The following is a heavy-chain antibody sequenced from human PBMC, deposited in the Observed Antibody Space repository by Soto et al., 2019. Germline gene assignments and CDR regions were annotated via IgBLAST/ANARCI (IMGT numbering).Heavy chain of an antibody. J-gene: IGHJ3*02. CDR2: IYYSGST. D-gene: IGHD2-21*02. CDR3: AREEGDVGAFDI. CDR1: GGSISSGGYY. Sequence: SETLSLTCTVSGGSISSGGYYWSWIRQHPGKGLERIGYIYYSGSTYYNPSLKSRVTISVDTSKNQFSLKLSSVTAADTAVYYCAREEGDVGAFDIWGQGTMVTVSS. V-gene: IGHV4-31*03.